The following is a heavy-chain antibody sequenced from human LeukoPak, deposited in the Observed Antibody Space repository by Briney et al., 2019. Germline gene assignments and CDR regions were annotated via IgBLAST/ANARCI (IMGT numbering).Heavy chain of an antibody. CDR3: ASPVGYSGYDLGY. Sequence: GASVKVSCKASGYTFTGYYMHWVRQAPGQGLEWMGWINPNSGGTNYAQKFQGWVTMTRDTSISTAYMELSRLRSDDTAVYYCASPVGYSGYDLGYWGQGTLVTVSS. V-gene: IGHV1-2*04. CDR1: GYTFTGYY. J-gene: IGHJ4*02. CDR2: INPNSGGT. D-gene: IGHD5-12*01.